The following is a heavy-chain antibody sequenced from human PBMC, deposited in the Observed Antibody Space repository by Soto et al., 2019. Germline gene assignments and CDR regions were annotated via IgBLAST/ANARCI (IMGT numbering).Heavy chain of an antibody. V-gene: IGHV4-30-4*01. CDR1: GGSITRGDYY. CDR2: IYYRAMP. CDR3: ARLRARWFGDSLSNDLAF. Sequence: PSETLSLTCNVSGGSITRGDYYGSWLRHPPGKGLEWIGYIYYRAMPYYNPSLKSRVTVSVDTSENQFSLRLTSVTAADTAVYFCARLRARWFGDSLSNDLAFRGQGRLVTVSS. D-gene: IGHD3-10*01. J-gene: IGHJ4*02.